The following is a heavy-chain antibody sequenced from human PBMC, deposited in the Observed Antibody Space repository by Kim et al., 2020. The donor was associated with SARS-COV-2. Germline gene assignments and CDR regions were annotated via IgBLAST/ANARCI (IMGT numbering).Heavy chain of an antibody. D-gene: IGHD3-16*01. CDR1: GFTFDDYA. Sequence: GGSLRLSCAASGFTFDDYAMHWVRQAPGKGLEWVSGISWNSGSIGYADSVKGRFTISRDNAKNSLYLQMNSLRAEDTALYYCAKDAYDYVWGSPYFDYWGQGTLVTVSS. V-gene: IGHV3-9*01. CDR2: ISWNSGSI. CDR3: AKDAYDYVWGSPYFDY. J-gene: IGHJ4*02.